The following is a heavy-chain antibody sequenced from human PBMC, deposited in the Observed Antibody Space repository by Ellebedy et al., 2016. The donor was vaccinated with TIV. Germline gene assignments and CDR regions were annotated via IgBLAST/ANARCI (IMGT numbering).Heavy chain of an antibody. CDR1: GWSFSGYY. J-gene: IGHJ4*02. V-gene: IGHV4-34*01. D-gene: IGHD4-17*01. CDR2: INHSGST. CDR3: ARGDLEEGQTVTKVRRFDY. Sequence: SETLSLTXAVYGWSFSGYYWSWIRQPPGKGLEWIWEINHSGSTNYNPSLKSRVTVSVDTSKNQFSLKLSSVTAADTAVYYCARGDLEEGQTVTKVRRFDYWGQGTLVTVSS.